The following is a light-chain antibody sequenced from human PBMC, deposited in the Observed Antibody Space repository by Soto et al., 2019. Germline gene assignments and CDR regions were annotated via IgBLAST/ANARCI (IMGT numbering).Light chain of an antibody. Sequence: EIVLTQSPGTLSFSPGERATLSCRASQSVFNNHIGWYQQKPGQAPRRLIFGASFRATGIPDRFSGSGSGTDFTLTISRLEPEDFAVYYCQQYGSSPTTLGQGTKVDIK. J-gene: IGKJ1*01. CDR1: QSVFNNH. CDR3: QQYGSSPTT. CDR2: GAS. V-gene: IGKV3-20*01.